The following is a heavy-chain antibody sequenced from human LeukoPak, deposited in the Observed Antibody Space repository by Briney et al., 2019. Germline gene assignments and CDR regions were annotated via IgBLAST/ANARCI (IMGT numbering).Heavy chain of an antibody. J-gene: IGHJ4*02. CDR2: IYSSGST. D-gene: IGHD1-7*01. V-gene: IGHV4-4*07. CDR3: WRLTLRGTTDY. Sequence: SETLSLTCSVSGDSKSTHYWSWIRQPAGKGREWIGRIYSSGSTNYHPSRKSPITISIDTSRGQSSPELGHLNGRDHGLYLRWRLTLRGTTDYWGQGTLVTVSS. CDR1: GDSKSTHY.